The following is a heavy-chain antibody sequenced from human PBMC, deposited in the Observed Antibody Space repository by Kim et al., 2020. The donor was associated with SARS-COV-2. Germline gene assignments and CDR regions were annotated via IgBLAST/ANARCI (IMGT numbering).Heavy chain of an antibody. Sequence: SETLSLTCTVSGGSISSYYWSWIRQPPGKGLEWIGYIYYSGSTNYNPSLKSRVTISVDTSKNQFSLKLSSVTAADTAVYYCARDRAIDWYFDLWGRGTLVTVSS. CDR3: ARDRAIDWYFDL. CDR1: GGSISSYY. V-gene: IGHV4-59*13. J-gene: IGHJ2*01. CDR2: IYYSGST.